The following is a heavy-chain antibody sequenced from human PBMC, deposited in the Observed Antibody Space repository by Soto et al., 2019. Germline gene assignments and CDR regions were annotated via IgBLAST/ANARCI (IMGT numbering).Heavy chain of an antibody. Sequence: QVLLQESGPGLVQPSGTLSLSCAVSGVSISSNYYWGWVRQSPGKGLEWLGDISHIGSVNYSPSHMSRVTIAMDRDENQFSLQLNSVTAADTAVYYCVRSFGWYAIDYWGQGTLVIVSS. V-gene: IGHV4-4*02. CDR1: GVSISSNYY. D-gene: IGHD6-19*01. CDR3: VRSFGWYAIDY. CDR2: ISHIGSV. J-gene: IGHJ4*02.